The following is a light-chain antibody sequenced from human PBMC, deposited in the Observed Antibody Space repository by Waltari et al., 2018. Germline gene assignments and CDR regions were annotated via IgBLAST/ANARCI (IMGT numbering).Light chain of an antibody. CDR2: RNN. J-gene: IGLJ2*01. V-gene: IGLV1-47*01. CDR3: AAWDDSLEEV. CDR1: SSNIGSNP. Sequence: QSVLTQPPSASGTPGQRVTISCSGSSSNIGSNPVYWYQQLPGMAPPRLIYRNNQRPSGVPDRFSGAKSGTSASLAISGLRSEDEAHYYCAAWDDSLEEVFGGGTKLTVL.